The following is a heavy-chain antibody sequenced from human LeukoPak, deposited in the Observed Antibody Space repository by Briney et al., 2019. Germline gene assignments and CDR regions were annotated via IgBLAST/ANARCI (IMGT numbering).Heavy chain of an antibody. V-gene: IGHV1-18*01. J-gene: IGHJ6*02. D-gene: IGHD2-2*02. CDR2: ISAYNGNT. CDR1: GYTVTSYG. CDR3: AREGYCSSTSCYTRLMNYYYYYGMDV. Sequence: ASVKVSCKASGYTVTSYGISWVRQAPGQGLEWMGWISAYNGNTNYAQKLQGRVTTTTDTSTSTAYMELRSLRSDDTAVYYCAREGYCSSTSCYTRLMNYYYYYGMDVWGQGTTVTASS.